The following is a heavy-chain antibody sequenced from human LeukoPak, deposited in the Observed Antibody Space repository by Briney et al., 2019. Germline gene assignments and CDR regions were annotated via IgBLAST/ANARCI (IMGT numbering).Heavy chain of an antibody. CDR3: APKGRWLQLQSYFDY. Sequence: GGSLRLSCEASGFTFSSYAMHWVRQAPGKGLEWVAVISYDGSNKYSADSVKGRFTISRDNSKNTLYLQMNTLRAEDTAVYYCAPKGRWLQLQSYFDYWGQGTLVTVSS. D-gene: IGHD5-24*01. CDR2: ISYDGSNK. CDR1: GFTFSSYA. J-gene: IGHJ4*02. V-gene: IGHV3-30-3*01.